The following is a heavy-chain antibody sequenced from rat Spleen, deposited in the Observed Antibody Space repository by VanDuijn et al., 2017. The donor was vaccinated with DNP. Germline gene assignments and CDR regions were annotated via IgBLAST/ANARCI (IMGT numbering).Heavy chain of an antibody. Sequence: EVQLVESGGGLVQPGRSLKLSCVASGFTFNNYWMTWIRQVPGKGLEWVASISTNGGNSYYRDSVKGRFTISRDNAKNTQYLQMNSLRSEDTATYYCAREGDYYDGYGDALDAWGQGTSVTVAS. D-gene: IGHD1-12*03. J-gene: IGHJ4*01. CDR2: ISTNGGNS. V-gene: IGHV5-31*01. CDR3: AREGDYYDGYGDALDA. CDR1: GFTFNNYW.